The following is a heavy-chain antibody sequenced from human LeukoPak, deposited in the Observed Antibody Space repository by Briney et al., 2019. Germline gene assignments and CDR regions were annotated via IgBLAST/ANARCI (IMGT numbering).Heavy chain of an antibody. CDR1: GFTVSSNY. CDR2: SNSDGSST. V-gene: IGHV3-74*01. Sequence: GGSLRLSCAASGFTVSSNYMSWVRQAPGKGLVWVSRSNSDGSSTSHADSVKGRFTISRDNAKNTLYLQMNSLRAEDTAVYYCAREARDGYNSAAFDIWGQGTMVTVSS. D-gene: IGHD5-24*01. J-gene: IGHJ3*02. CDR3: AREARDGYNSAAFDI.